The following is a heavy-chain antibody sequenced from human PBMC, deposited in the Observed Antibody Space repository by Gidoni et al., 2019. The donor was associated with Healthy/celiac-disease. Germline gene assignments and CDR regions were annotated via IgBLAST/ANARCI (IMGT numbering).Heavy chain of an antibody. V-gene: IGHV4-39*01. CDR1: GGSISSSSYY. D-gene: IGHD3-22*01. Sequence: QLQLQESGPGLVKPSETLSLTCTVSGGSISSSSYYWGWIRQPPGKGLEWIGSIYYSGSTYYNPSLKSRVTISVDTSKNQFSLKLSSVTAADTAVYYCARQRYDSSGGWFDPWGQGTLVTVSS. CDR2: IYYSGST. CDR3: ARQRYDSSGGWFDP. J-gene: IGHJ5*02.